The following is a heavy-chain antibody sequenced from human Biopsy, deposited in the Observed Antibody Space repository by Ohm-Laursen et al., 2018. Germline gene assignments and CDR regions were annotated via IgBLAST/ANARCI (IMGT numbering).Heavy chain of an antibody. CDR2: ISSDGSSQ. CDR1: GFTFSNYA. Sequence: SLRLSCAASGFTFSNYAIHWVRQAPGRGLEWVALISSDGSSQYYADSVKGRFTISRDNSKNTLYLQMNSLRGEDTAVYYCAKCMTGGSNYYFHHCGQGTLVTVSP. CDR3: AKCMTGGSNYYFHH. D-gene: IGHD2-8*01. V-gene: IGHV3-30*18. J-gene: IGHJ4*02.